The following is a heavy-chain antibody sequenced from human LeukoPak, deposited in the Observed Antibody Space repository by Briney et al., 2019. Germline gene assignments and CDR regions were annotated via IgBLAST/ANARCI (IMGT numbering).Heavy chain of an antibody. CDR1: GGSISSNY. Sequence: PSETLSLTCNVSGGSISSNYWSWIRQPPGKGLEWIGYIYYSGSTNYNPSLKSRVTISVDTPENQFSLKLSSVTAADTAVYYCASTPSGSFDYWGQGTLVTVSS. CDR2: IYYSGST. J-gene: IGHJ4*02. V-gene: IGHV4-59*08. CDR3: ASTPSGSFDY. D-gene: IGHD3-10*01.